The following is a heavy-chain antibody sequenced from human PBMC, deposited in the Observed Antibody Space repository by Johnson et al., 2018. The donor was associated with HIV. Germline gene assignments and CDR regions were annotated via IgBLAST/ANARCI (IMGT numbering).Heavy chain of an antibody. D-gene: IGHD3-16*02. J-gene: IGHJ3*02. CDR2: TSSNGDRT. V-gene: IGHV3-64*01. CDR1: GFSFSSFS. CDR3: ATISVITSRVNDAFDI. Sequence: MLLVESGGGLVQPGGSLRLSCAASGFSFSSFSMHWVRQAPGKGLESVSTTSSNGDRTYYANSVKGRFIISRDNSKNTLYLHMYSLRAEDTAMYSCATISVITSRVNDAFDIWGQGSIVNVSS.